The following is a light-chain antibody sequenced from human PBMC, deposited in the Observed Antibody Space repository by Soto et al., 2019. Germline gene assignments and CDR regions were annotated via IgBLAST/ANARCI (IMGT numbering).Light chain of an antibody. J-gene: IGKJ1*01. CDR1: QSVSRSS. V-gene: IGKV3-20*01. CDR3: QQYCSTPLT. CDR2: GAS. Sequence: EIVLTQSPGTLSLSPGERAALSCRASQSVSRSSLAWYQQKRGQAPRLLIYGASRRDTGIPDRFSGSGSGTDFSLTISRLEPEDVAVYYCQQYCSTPLTFGQGTKVDIK.